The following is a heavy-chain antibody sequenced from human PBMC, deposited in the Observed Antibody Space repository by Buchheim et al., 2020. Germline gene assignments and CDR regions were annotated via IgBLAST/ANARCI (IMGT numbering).Heavy chain of an antibody. Sequence: QVQLVESGGGVVQPGRSLRLSCAASGFTFSSYGMHWVRQAPGKGLEWVAVIEYDGSNKYYADSVKGRFTISSDNSKNTLYLQMNSLRAEDTAVYYCAKDRWFGELLPDYWGQGTL. D-gene: IGHD3-10*01. CDR2: IEYDGSNK. V-gene: IGHV3-30*18. CDR3: AKDRWFGELLPDY. CDR1: GFTFSSYG. J-gene: IGHJ4*02.